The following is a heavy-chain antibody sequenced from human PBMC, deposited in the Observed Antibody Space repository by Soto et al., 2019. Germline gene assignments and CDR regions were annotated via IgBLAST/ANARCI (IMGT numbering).Heavy chain of an antibody. J-gene: IGHJ6*02. CDR1: GGSFSVYY. CDR2: INQSGST. CDR3: ARAVVVVPAATYYYYGMDG. V-gene: IGHV4-34*01. Sequence: SETLSLTCAVYGGSFSVYYWSWIRPPPWKGLEWIGEINQSGSTNYNPSLKSRVTISVDTSKNQFSLKLSSVTAADTAVYYCARAVVVVPAATYYYYGMDGWGQRTTVSVSS. D-gene: IGHD2-2*01.